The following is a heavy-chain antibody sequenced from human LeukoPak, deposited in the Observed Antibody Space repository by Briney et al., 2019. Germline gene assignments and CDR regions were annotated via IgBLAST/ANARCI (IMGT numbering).Heavy chain of an antibody. Sequence: GASVKASCKASGGTFSSYAISWVRQAPGQGLEWMGGIIPIFGTANYAQKFQGRVTITADESTSTAYMELSSLRSEDTAVYYCARDGTEYFDYWGQGTLVTVSS. CDR1: GGTFSSYA. CDR2: IIPIFGTA. V-gene: IGHV1-69*01. CDR3: ARDGTEYFDY. J-gene: IGHJ4*02.